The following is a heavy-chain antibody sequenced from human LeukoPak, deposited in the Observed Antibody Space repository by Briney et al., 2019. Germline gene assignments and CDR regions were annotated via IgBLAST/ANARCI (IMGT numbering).Heavy chain of an antibody. CDR3: ARETIWDKGSYGY. J-gene: IGHJ4*02. Sequence: ASVKVSCKASGYSFTTYATHWVRQAPGQRLEWMGWINPDKGDTKYSQNFQGRITVTRDTSASTTYMELSSLRSEDTAVYYCARETIWDKGSYGYWGQGTLVTVSS. CDR1: GYSFTTYA. V-gene: IGHV1-3*01. D-gene: IGHD1-26*01. CDR2: INPDKGDT.